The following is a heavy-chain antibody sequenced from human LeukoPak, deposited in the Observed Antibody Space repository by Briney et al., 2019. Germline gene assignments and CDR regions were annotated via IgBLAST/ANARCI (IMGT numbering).Heavy chain of an antibody. CDR3: ARLSVDTAMVIDY. J-gene: IGHJ4*02. CDR1: GGSISSYY. CDR2: IYYSGST. D-gene: IGHD5-18*01. Sequence: PSETLSLTCTVSGGSISSYYWSWIRQPPGKGLEWIGYIYYSGSTNYSPSLKSRVTISVDTSKNQFSLKLSSVTAAVTAVYYCARLSVDTAMVIDYWGQGTLVTVSS. V-gene: IGHV4-59*08.